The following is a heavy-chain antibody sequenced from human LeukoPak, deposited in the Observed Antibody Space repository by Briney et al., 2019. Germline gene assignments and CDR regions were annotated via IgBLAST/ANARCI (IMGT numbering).Heavy chain of an antibody. CDR1: GGSISSYY. Sequence: SETLSLTCTVSGGSISSYYWSWIRQPAGKGLEWIGRIYTSGSTNYNPSLKSRVTISVDTSKNQFSLKLSSVTAADTAVYYCARVAYYYDSSGYVIDYWGQGTLVTVSS. J-gene: IGHJ4*02. V-gene: IGHV4-4*07. D-gene: IGHD3-22*01. CDR2: IYTSGST. CDR3: ARVAYYYDSSGYVIDY.